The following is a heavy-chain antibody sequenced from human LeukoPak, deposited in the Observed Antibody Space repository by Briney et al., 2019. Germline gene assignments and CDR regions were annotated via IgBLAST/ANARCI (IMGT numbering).Heavy chain of an antibody. CDR1: GGSFSGYY. V-gene: IGHV4-34*01. CDR2: INHSGST. J-gene: IGHJ3*02. D-gene: IGHD6-13*01. CDR3: ARWLIASAVQRDCDI. Sequence: SETLSLTCAVYGGSFSGYYWSWIRQPPGKGLEWIGEINHSGSTNYNPSLKSRVTISVDTSKNQFSLKLSSVTAADTAGYYCARWLIASAVQRDCDIWGQGTRVTVS.